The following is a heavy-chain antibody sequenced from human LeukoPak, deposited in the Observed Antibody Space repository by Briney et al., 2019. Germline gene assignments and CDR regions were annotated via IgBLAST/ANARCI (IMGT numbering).Heavy chain of an antibody. CDR2: ISSTGSTM. CDR1: GFTSSDYY. Sequence: GGSLRLSRAASASGFTSSDYYMNWIRQAPGKGLEWVAYISSTGSTMYYADSVKGRFTISRDNAKNSLYLQMNSLRAEDTAVYYCARRVVSMAAFDIWGQGTMVTVSS. V-gene: IGHV3-11*01. CDR3: ARRVVSMAAFDI. J-gene: IGHJ3*02. D-gene: IGHD5/OR15-5a*01.